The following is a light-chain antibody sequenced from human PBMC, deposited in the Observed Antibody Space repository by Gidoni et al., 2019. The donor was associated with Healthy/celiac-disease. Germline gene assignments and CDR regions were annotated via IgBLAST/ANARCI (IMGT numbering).Light chain of an antibody. CDR1: QGISNY. V-gene: IGKV1-27*01. CDR2: AAS. J-gene: IGKJ1*01. Sequence: IHMTQSPSSLSASVGDRVTITCRASQGISNYLDWYQQKPGKVPKLLIYAASTLQSGVPSRFSGSGSGTDFTLTISSLQAEDVATYYCQKYNSAPRTFGQGTKVEIK. CDR3: QKYNSAPRT.